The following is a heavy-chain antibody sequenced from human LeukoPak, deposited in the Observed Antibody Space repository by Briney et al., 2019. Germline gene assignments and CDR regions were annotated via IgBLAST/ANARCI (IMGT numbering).Heavy chain of an antibody. CDR1: GGSISSDY. V-gene: IGHV4-59*01. J-gene: IGHJ2*01. CDR3: ARPGRYTYWYFDL. D-gene: IGHD1-26*01. Sequence: SETLSLTCTVSGGSISSDYWSWIRQPPGKGLEWIGNVYYGGSANYNPTLRSRVTISVDTSKNQFSLKLSSVTTADPAVYYCARPGRYTYWYFDLWGRGTLVTVSS. CDR2: VYYGGSA.